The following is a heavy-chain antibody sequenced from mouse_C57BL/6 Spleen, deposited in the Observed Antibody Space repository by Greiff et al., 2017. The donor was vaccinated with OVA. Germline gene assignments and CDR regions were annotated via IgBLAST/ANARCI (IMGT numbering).Heavy chain of an antibody. Sequence: QVQLQQPGAELVKPGASVKLSCKASGYTFTSYWMHWVKQRPGRGLEWIGRIDPNSGGTKYNEKFKSKATLTVDKPSSTAYMQLSSRTSEDSAVYYCARWFYGSSYVDYFDYWGQGTTLTVSS. V-gene: IGHV1-72*01. CDR2: IDPNSGGT. D-gene: IGHD1-1*01. CDR1: GYTFTSYW. J-gene: IGHJ2*01. CDR3: ARWFYGSSYVDYFDY.